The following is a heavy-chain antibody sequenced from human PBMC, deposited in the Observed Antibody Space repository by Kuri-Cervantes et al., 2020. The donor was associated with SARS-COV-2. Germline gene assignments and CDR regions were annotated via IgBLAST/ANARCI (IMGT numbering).Heavy chain of an antibody. V-gene: IGHV3-21*04. D-gene: IGHD7-27*01. J-gene: IGHJ6*03. Sequence: GESRKISCAASGSTFSSYSMNWVRQAPGKGLEWVSSISSSSSYIYYADSVKGRFTISRDKAKNSLYLQMNSLRAEDTAVYYCAKGGYPNWDYYYYYMYVWVKGTTVTVSS. CDR2: ISSSSSYI. CDR3: AKGGYPNWDYYYYYMYV. CDR1: GSTFSSYS.